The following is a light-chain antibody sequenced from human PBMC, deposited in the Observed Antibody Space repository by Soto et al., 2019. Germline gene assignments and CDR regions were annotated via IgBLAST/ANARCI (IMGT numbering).Light chain of an antibody. Sequence: EIVLTQSPGTLSLSPGERATLSCRASQSVSSSYLAWFQQKPGQAPRLLIYDASSRATGIPDRFSGSGSGTDFTLTISRLEPEDFAVYYCQYYGSSPQAFGQGTKVEIK. CDR1: QSVSSSY. J-gene: IGKJ1*01. V-gene: IGKV3-20*01. CDR3: QYYGSSPQA. CDR2: DAS.